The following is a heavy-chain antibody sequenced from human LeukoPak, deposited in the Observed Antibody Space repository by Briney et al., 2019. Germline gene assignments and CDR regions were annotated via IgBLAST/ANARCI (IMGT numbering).Heavy chain of an antibody. D-gene: IGHD1-26*01. CDR2: VNPNGGST. CDR3: AKEREATYYFDY. CDR1: GYTFTRYL. V-gene: IGHV1-46*01. Sequence: GASVKVSCKASGYTFTRYLIHWVRQAPGQGLEWVGRVNPNGGSTIYAQRFQGRVTMTWDRSTNTVYVDLVSLRSADTAVYYCAKEREATYYFDYWGQGTLVTVSS. J-gene: IGHJ4*02.